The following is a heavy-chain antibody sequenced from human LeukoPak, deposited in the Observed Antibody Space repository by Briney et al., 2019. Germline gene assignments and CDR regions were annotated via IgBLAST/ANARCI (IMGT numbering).Heavy chain of an antibody. Sequence: PGGTLRLSCAASGFTFSSYGMSWVRQAPGKGLEWVSAISGSGGSTYYADSVKGRFTISRDNSKNTLYLQMNSLRAEDTAVYYCAKGGRDYYYYYMDVWGKGTTVTVSS. J-gene: IGHJ6*03. V-gene: IGHV3-23*01. CDR2: ISGSGGST. CDR1: GFTFSSYG. CDR3: AKGGRDYYYYYMDV.